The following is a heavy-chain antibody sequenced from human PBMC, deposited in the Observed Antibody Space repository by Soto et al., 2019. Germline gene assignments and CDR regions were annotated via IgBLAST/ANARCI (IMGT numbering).Heavy chain of an antibody. CDR2: ISSSSSYI. Sequence: EVQLVESGGGLVKPGGSLRLSCAASGFTFSSYSMNWVRQAPGKGLEWVSSISSSSSYIYYADSVKGRFTISRDNAKNSLYLQMNSLRAEDTAVYYCARVPVSKYSSSWYVPHYGMDVWGQGTTVTVSS. CDR1: GFTFSSYS. CDR3: ARVPVSKYSSSWYVPHYGMDV. V-gene: IGHV3-21*01. J-gene: IGHJ6*02. D-gene: IGHD6-13*01.